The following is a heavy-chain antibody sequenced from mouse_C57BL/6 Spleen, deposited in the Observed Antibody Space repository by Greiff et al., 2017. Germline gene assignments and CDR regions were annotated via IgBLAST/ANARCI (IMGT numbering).Heavy chain of an antibody. CDR3: TRDYAMDY. CDR1: GYTFTDYE. V-gene: IGHV1-15*01. Sequence: QVHVKQSGAELVRPGASVTLSCKASGYTFTDYEMHWVKQTPVHGLEWIGALDPETGGTAFNQKFKGKAILTVDKSSSTAYMELRSLTSEDSAVYYCTRDYAMDYWGQGTSVTVSS. J-gene: IGHJ4*01. CDR2: LDPETGGT.